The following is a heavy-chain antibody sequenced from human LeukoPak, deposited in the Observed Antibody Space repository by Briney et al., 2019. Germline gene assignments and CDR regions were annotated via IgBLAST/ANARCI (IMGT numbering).Heavy chain of an antibody. Sequence: SSETLSLTCTVSGGSISSYYWSWIRQPPGKGLEWIGYIYYSGSTNYNPSLKSRVTISVDTSKNQFSLKLSSVTAADTAVYYCARGLTPSDRGLDYWGQGTLVTVSS. V-gene: IGHV4-59*01. CDR3: ARGLTPSDRGLDY. CDR2: IYYSGST. CDR1: GGSISSYY. D-gene: IGHD4-23*01. J-gene: IGHJ4*02.